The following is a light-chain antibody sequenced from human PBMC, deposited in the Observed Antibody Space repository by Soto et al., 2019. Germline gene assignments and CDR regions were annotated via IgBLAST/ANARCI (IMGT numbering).Light chain of an antibody. V-gene: IGKV3D-15*01. J-gene: IGKJ4*01. CDR2: DAF. Sequence: EIVLTQSPGTLSLSPGERATLSCRASQSVGSTLAWYQQKPGQPPRLLIYDAFSRATGIPARFSGGGSGSEFSLTISSMQSEDFAVYYCQQYNNWPLFGGGTKVDIK. CDR3: QQYNNWPL. CDR1: QSVGST.